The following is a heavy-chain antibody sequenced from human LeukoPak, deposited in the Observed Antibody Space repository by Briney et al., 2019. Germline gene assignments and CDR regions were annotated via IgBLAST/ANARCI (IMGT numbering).Heavy chain of an antibody. CDR3: ASSSFY. CDR1: GFTFSDYY. J-gene: IGHJ4*02. D-gene: IGHD6-6*01. V-gene: IGHV3-74*01. Sequence: GGSLRLSCAASGFTFSDYYMSWIRQAPGKALEWVSRINSDGSSTSYADSVKGRFTISRDNAKNTLYLQMNSLRAEDTAVYYCASSSFYWGQGTLVTVSS. CDR2: INSDGSST.